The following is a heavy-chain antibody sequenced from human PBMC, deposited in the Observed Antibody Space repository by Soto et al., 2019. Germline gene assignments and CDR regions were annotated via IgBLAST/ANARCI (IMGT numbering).Heavy chain of an antibody. Sequence: PSETLSLTCTVSVDSISSYYWSWIRQPPGKGLEWIGYIYYSGSTIYNPSLKSRVTISVDTSKNQFSLKLSSVTAADTAMYYCARDQMGDRENWFDPWGQGTLVTVSA. CDR2: IYYSGST. J-gene: IGHJ5*02. CDR1: VDSISSYY. V-gene: IGHV4-59*01. D-gene: IGHD3-16*01. CDR3: ARDQMGDRENWFDP.